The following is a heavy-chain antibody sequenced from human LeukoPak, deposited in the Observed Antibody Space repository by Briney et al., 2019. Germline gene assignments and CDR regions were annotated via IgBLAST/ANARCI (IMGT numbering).Heavy chain of an antibody. V-gene: IGHV1-2*02. CDR1: GYTFTDYN. J-gene: IGHJ4*02. Sequence: ASVKVSCKASGYTFTDYNMHWVRQAPGQGLEWVGWSNPNSGGTNYAQKFQGRVTMTRDTSISTAYMELSRLRSDDTAVYYCASRLMVDGFDYWGQGTLVTVSS. CDR3: ASRLMVDGFDY. CDR2: SNPNSGGT. D-gene: IGHD4/OR15-4a*01.